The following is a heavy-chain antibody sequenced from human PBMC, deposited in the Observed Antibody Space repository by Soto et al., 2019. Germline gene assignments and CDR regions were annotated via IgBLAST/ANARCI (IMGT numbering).Heavy chain of an antibody. V-gene: IGHV3-33*01. CDR2: IWHDGNNK. D-gene: IGHD2-21*01. J-gene: IGHJ4*02. CDR1: GFTLSHYV. CDR3: ARDRGSDDPIDY. Sequence: GGSLRLSCAASGFTLSHYVLHWVRQAPGKGLEWLAVIWHDGNNKYYADSVAGRITVSRDNSRNTLYLEMNSLRAEDTAVYYCARDRGSDDPIDYWGQGTLVTVSS.